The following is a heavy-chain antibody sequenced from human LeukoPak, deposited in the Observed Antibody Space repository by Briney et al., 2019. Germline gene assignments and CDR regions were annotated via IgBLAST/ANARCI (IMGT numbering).Heavy chain of an antibody. D-gene: IGHD3-9*01. CDR3: ARLRYDILTGYNYYYYGMDV. Sequence: SETLSLTCAVSGASVSSYYWSWIRQPPGKGLEWIGYIYYSGSTNYNPSLKSRVTISVDTSKNQFSLKLSSVTAADTAVYYCARLRYDILTGYNYYYYGMDVWGQGTTVTVSS. V-gene: IGHV4-59*02. J-gene: IGHJ6*02. CDR1: GASVSSYY. CDR2: IYYSGST.